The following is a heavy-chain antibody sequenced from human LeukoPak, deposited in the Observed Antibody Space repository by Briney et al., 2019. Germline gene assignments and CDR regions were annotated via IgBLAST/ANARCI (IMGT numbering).Heavy chain of an antibody. CDR1: GFTFSSYA. J-gene: IGHJ4*02. V-gene: IGHV3-64*01. Sequence: PGGSLRLSCAASGFTFSSYAMHWVRQAPGKGLEYVSAISSNGGSTYYANSVKGRFTISRDNSKNTLYLQMGSLRAEDMAVYYCASGYSHGYFDYWGQGTLVTVSS. CDR2: ISSNGGST. D-gene: IGHD5-18*01. CDR3: ASGYSHGYFDY.